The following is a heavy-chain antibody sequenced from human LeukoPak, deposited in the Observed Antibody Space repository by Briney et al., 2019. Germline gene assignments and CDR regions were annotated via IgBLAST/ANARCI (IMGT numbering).Heavy chain of an antibody. J-gene: IGHJ5*02. CDR3: ARAFDGGSGSYYFYEPHPSWFDP. Sequence: SVKVSCKASGGTFSSYAISWVRQAPGQGLEWMGGIIPIFGTANYAQKFQGRVTITTDESTSTAYMELSSLRSEDTAVYYCARAFDGGSGSYYFYEPHPSWFDPWGQGTLVTVSS. D-gene: IGHD3-10*01. CDR2: IIPIFGTA. V-gene: IGHV1-69*05. CDR1: GGTFSSYA.